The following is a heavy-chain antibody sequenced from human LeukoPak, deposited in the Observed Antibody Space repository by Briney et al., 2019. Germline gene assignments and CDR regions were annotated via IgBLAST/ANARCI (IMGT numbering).Heavy chain of an antibody. CDR2: ISSSGSTI. J-gene: IGHJ5*02. CDR1: GFTFSDYY. D-gene: IGHD5-12*01. CDR3: ARDGDIVATISWFDP. Sequence: GGSLRLSCVASGFTFSDYYMSWIRQAPGKGLGWVSYISSSGSTIYYADSVKGRFTISRDNAKNSLYLQMNSLRAEDTAVYYCARDGDIVATISWFDPWGQGTLVTVSS. V-gene: IGHV3-11*01.